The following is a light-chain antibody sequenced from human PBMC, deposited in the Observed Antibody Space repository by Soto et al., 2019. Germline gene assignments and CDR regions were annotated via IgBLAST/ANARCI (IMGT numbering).Light chain of an antibody. CDR1: QSVSSD. CDR2: GAS. CDR3: QQYNDLPPYT. J-gene: IGKJ2*01. Sequence: EIVMTHSPVTLSVSPGERATLSCRASQSVSSDLAWYQQKPGQGPRLLIYGASTRATGIPARFSASGSGTEFTLTISSLQSEDFAVYYCQQYNDLPPYTFGQGTKLEIK. V-gene: IGKV3-15*01.